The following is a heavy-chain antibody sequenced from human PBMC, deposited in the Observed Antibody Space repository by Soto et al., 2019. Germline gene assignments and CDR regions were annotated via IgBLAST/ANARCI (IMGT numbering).Heavy chain of an antibody. Sequence: GESLKISCKGSGYSFAGYWITWVRQKPGKGLEWMGRIDPSDSQTYYSPSFRGHVTISVTKSITTVFLTWSSLRASDTAMYYCARQIYDSDTGPNFQYYFESWGQGTPVTVSS. D-gene: IGHD3-22*01. J-gene: IGHJ4*02. CDR2: IDPSDSQT. CDR1: GYSFAGYW. CDR3: ARQIYDSDTGPNFQYYFES. V-gene: IGHV5-10-1*01.